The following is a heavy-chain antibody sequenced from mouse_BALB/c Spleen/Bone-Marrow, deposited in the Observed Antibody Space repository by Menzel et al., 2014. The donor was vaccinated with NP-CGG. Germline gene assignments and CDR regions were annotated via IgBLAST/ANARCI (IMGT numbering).Heavy chain of an antibody. V-gene: IGHV1-5*01. D-gene: IGHD1-1*01. CDR1: GYTFTSYW. Sequence: VQLKESGTVLARPGASVKMSCKASGYTFTSYWMHWVKQRPGQGLEWIGAIYPGNSDTSYNQKFKGKAKLTAVTSTSTAYMDLGSLTNEDSAVYYCTRGITTVVATRAMDYWGQGTSVTVSS. CDR3: TRGITTVVATRAMDY. J-gene: IGHJ4*01. CDR2: IYPGNSDT.